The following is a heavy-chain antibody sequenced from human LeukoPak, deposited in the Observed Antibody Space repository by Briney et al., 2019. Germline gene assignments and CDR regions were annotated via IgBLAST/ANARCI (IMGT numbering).Heavy chain of an antibody. CDR3: ARTRWEGGNWGFDY. CDR2: ISYDGDNK. J-gene: IGHJ4*02. D-gene: IGHD3-16*01. V-gene: IGHV3-30*03. Sequence: PGGSLRLSCAASGFIFTTSVMHWVRQAPGKGLEWVAFISYDGDNKYYVDSVKGRFTISRDNSKSTLYLQMNSLTTEDTAVYYCARTRWEGGNWGFDYWGQGTLVTVSS. CDR1: GFIFTTSV.